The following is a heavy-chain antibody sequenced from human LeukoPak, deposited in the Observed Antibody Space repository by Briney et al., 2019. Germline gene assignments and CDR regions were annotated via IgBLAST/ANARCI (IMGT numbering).Heavy chain of an antibody. CDR1: GGSISSGGYY. CDR3: ARVLYPYIAAAGTNLNYGMDV. CDR2: IYYSGST. D-gene: IGHD6-13*01. Sequence: SQTLSLTCTVSGGSISSGGYYWSWIRQHPGKGLEWIGYIYYSGSTYYNPSLKSRVTISVDTSKNQFSLKLSSVTAADTAVYYCARVLYPYIAAAGTNLNYGMDVWGQGTTVTVSS. V-gene: IGHV4-31*03. J-gene: IGHJ6*02.